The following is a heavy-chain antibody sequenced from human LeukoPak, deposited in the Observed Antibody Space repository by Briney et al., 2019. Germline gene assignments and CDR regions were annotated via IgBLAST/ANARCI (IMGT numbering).Heavy chain of an antibody. CDR2: VYSSGDT. CDR1: GGSISSYY. J-gene: IGHJ4*02. Sequence: SETLSLTCDVSGGSISSYYWTWIRQPPGKGLEWIGYVYSSGDTNYNPSLESRVTISVHTSKNQFSLKLSSVTAADTAVYYCARGVITMVRGVINPRLDYWGQGTLVTVSS. D-gene: IGHD3-10*01. CDR3: ARGVITMVRGVINPRLDY. V-gene: IGHV4-59*01.